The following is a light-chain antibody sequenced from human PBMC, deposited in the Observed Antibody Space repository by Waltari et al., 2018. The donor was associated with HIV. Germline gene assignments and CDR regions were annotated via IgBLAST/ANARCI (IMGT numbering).Light chain of an antibody. CDR2: AAS. Sequence: DIKMTQYQSSLSASVGVSVTLTCRASQIITTYLHWYQQRPGKAPRLLIFAASTLQGGVPSRFSGSGSGTDFTLTISSLQPEDLATYYCQQSFTIPRTFGQGTKVEIK. CDR3: QQSFTIPRT. CDR1: QIITTY. J-gene: IGKJ1*01. V-gene: IGKV1-39*01.